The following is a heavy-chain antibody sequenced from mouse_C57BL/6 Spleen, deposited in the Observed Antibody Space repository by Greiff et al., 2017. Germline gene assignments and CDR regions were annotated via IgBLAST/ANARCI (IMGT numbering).Heavy chain of an antibody. Sequence: SGYTFTDYNMHWVKQSHGKSLDWIGYINPNNGGTSYNQKFKGKATLTVNKSSSTAYMELRSLTTEDSAVYYCAEGIYDGYLYYFDYWGQGTTLTVSS. V-gene: IGHV1-22*01. CDR3: AEGIYDGYLYYFDY. CDR1: GYTFTDYN. CDR2: INPNNGGT. J-gene: IGHJ2*01. D-gene: IGHD2-3*01.